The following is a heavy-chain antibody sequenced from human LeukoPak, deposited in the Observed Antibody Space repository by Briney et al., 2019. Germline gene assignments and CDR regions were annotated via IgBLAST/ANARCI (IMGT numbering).Heavy chain of an antibody. CDR3: ARYRLPSPVAGPFY. V-gene: IGHV4-39*07. Sequence: SETLSLTCTVSGGSISSSSYYWGWIRQPPGKGLGWIGSVYYRGSTYYNPSLKSRATMSADTSKNRFSLKLSSVSAADTAVYYCARYRLPSPVAGPFYWGQGTLVTVSS. CDR1: GGSISSSSYY. D-gene: IGHD6-19*01. CDR2: VYYRGST. J-gene: IGHJ4*02.